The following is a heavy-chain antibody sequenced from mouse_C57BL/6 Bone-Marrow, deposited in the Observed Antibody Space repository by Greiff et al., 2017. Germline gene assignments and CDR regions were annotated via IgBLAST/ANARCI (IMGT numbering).Heavy chain of an antibody. V-gene: IGHV1-76*01. D-gene: IGHD6-2*01. J-gene: IGHJ2*01. CDR3: ARCISSLDYFDY. Sequence: VQLQQSGAELVRPGASVKLSCKASGYTFTDYYINWVKQRPGQGLEWIARIYPGSGNTYYNEKFKGKATLTAEKSSSTAYMQLSSLTSEDSAVYFCARCISSLDYFDYWGQGTTRTVSS. CDR1: GYTFTDYY. CDR2: IYPGSGNT.